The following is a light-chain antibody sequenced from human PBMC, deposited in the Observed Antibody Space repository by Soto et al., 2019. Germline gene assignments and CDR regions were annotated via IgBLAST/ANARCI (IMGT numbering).Light chain of an antibody. J-gene: IGKJ5*01. V-gene: IGKV3-15*01. CDR2: GTS. CDR1: QSVSGN. CDR3: QQSYTTPRIT. Sequence: EIVMTQSPGTLSVSPGEGSTLSCRASQSVSGNLAWYQQKPGQAPRLLIYGTSIRATGVPARFSGSGSGTEFTLTIDSLQPEDFATYYCQQSYTTPRITFGQGTRLEIK.